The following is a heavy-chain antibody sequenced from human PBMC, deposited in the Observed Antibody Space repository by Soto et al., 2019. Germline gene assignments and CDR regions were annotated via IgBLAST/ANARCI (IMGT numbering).Heavy chain of an antibody. CDR1: GFTFSDYY. J-gene: IGHJ1*01. CDR2: ISSSSSYT. D-gene: IGHD6-13*01. CDR3: ASTRAAGELREYFQH. Sequence: RGSFRLSCAASGFTFSDYYMSWSRQAPGKGLEWVSYISSSSSYTNYADSVKGRFTISRDNAKNSLYLQMNSLRAEDTAVYYCASTRAAGELREYFQHWGQGTLVTISS. V-gene: IGHV3-11*03.